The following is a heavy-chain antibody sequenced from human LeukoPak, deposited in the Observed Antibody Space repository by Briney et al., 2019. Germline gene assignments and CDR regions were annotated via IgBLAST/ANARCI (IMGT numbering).Heavy chain of an antibody. CDR3: ARGYCGGGTCYRTFFDY. CDR1: GGSISSYS. D-gene: IGHD2-15*01. Sequence: PSETLSLTCTVSGGSISSYSWSWIRQPPGKGLEWIGYIYDSGSTNYNSSLKSRVTMSLDTSNNQISLKLSSATAADTAVYYCARGYCGGGTCYRTFFDYWGQGTLVTVSS. CDR2: IYDSGST. V-gene: IGHV4-59*01. J-gene: IGHJ4*02.